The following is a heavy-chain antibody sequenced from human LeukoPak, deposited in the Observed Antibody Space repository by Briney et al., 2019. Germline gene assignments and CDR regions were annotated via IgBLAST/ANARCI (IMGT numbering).Heavy chain of an antibody. V-gene: IGHV3-21*01. CDR1: GFTVSSNY. Sequence: PGGSLRLSCAASGFTVSSNYMSWVRQAPGKGLEWVSSISSSSSYIYYADSVKGRFTISRDNAKNSLYLQMNSLRAEDTAVYYCARDPFTRDYYSDYWGQGTLVTVSS. CDR2: ISSSSSYI. J-gene: IGHJ4*02. CDR3: ARDPFTRDYYSDY. D-gene: IGHD2-2*01.